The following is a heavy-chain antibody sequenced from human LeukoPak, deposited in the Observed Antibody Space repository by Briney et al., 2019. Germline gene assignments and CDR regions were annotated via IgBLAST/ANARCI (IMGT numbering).Heavy chain of an antibody. D-gene: IGHD3-9*01. CDR2: IYYSGST. Sequence: SETLSLTCTVSGGSISSSSYYWGWIRQPPGKGLEWIGSIYYSGSTYYNPSLKSRVTISVDTSKNQFSLKLSSVTAADTAVYYCARVGYYDILTGYYNWFDPWGQGTLVTVSS. CDR1: GGSISSSSYY. V-gene: IGHV4-39*07. CDR3: ARVGYYDILTGYYNWFDP. J-gene: IGHJ5*02.